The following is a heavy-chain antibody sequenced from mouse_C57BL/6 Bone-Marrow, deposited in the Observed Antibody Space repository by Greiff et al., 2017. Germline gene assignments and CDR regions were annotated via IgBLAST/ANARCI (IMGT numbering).Heavy chain of an antibody. CDR2: ISSGGSYT. Sequence: EVKLVESGGDLVKPGGSLKLSCAASGFTFSSYGMSWVRQTPDKRLEWVATISSGGSYTYYPDRVKGRFSISRDNAKNTLYLQMRSQKSEDTAMYYCARQPYWGQGTLVTVSA. J-gene: IGHJ3*01. CDR1: GFTFSSYG. V-gene: IGHV5-6*01. CDR3: ARQPY.